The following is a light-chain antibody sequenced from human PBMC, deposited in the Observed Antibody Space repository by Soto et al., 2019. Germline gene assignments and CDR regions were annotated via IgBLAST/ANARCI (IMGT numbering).Light chain of an antibody. CDR1: SSNIAAGYD. J-gene: IGLJ1*01. CDR3: QSYDANLNGYV. Sequence: QAVVTQPPSMSGAPGQRVTISCTGSSSNIAAGYDVHWHQQPPGAAPKLLIYANTNRPSGVPDRFSGSKSGTTASLAITGLQAEDEADYYCQSYDANLNGYVLGPGTKLTVL. V-gene: IGLV1-40*01. CDR2: ANT.